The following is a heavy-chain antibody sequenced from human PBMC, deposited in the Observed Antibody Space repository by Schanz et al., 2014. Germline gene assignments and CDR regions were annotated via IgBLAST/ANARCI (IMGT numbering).Heavy chain of an antibody. J-gene: IGHJ4*02. Sequence: EVQLVESGGGVVHPGGSLRLSCAASGFTFSSYWMHWVRQAPGKGLVWVSRIQSDGSITTYADSVKGRFAISRDNAKNTLYLQMNSLGADDTAVYYCARATDCDLLTAYFPIDYWGQGTLVTVSS. D-gene: IGHD3-9*01. CDR1: GFTFSSYW. V-gene: IGHV3-74*01. CDR2: IQSDGSIT. CDR3: ARATDCDLLTAYFPIDY.